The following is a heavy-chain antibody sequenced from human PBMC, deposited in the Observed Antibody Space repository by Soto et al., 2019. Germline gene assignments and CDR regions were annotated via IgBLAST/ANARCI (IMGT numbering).Heavy chain of an antibody. J-gene: IGHJ5*02. CDR1: GGSFSAYY. CDR2: INHSGST. D-gene: IGHD3-9*01. V-gene: IGHV4-34*01. CDR3: ARGKTYYDILTGYYWFDP. Sequence: SETLSLTCDVYGGSFSAYYWTWIRQPPGKGLEWIGEINHSGSTNYNPSLKSRVTISLDTSKNQFSLKLTSVTAADTAVYYCARGKTYYDILTGYYWFDPWGQGTLVTVSS.